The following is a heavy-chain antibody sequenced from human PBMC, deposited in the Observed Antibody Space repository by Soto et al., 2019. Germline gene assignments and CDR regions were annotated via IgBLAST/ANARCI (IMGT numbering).Heavy chain of an antibody. V-gene: IGHV3-21*01. CDR2: ITSTKSYI. CDR3: EKDNWNSALFDY. CDR1: GFSFSSYT. D-gene: IGHD1-20*01. J-gene: IGHJ4*02. Sequence: GGSLRLSCAASGFSFSSYTMNWVRQAPGKGLEWVSSITSTKSYIYYADSVKGRFTISRDNAKNSLYLQMNSLRAEDTAVYYCEKDNWNSALFDYWGQGILVTVSS.